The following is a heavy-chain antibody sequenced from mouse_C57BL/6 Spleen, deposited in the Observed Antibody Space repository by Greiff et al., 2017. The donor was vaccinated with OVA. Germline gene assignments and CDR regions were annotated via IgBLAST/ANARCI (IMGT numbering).Heavy chain of an antibody. J-gene: IGHJ4*01. D-gene: IGHD3-3*01. CDR1: GYTFTSYW. CDR2: IYPGSGST. V-gene: IGHV1-55*01. Sequence: QVQLQQPGAELVKPGASVKMSCKASGYTFTSYWINWVKQRPGQGLEWIGDIYPGSGSTNYNEKFKGKATLTVDTSSSTAYMQLSSLTSEVSAVYYYARRRDLPYAMDYWGQGTSVTVSS. CDR3: ARRRDLPYAMDY.